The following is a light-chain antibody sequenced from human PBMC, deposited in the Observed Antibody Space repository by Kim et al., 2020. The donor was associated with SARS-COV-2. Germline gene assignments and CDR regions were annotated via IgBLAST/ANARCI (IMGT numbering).Light chain of an antibody. CDR1: HNIINY. CDR3: QQGYST. J-gene: IGKJ2*01. V-gene: IGKV1-27*01. Sequence: DIQMIQSPSSLSASVGDRVTITCRASHNIINYLAWYQQKPGKSPKLLIYGASFLQSGVPSRFSGSGSGTDFTLTISSLQPEDVGTYYCQQGYSTFGQGTKVDIK. CDR2: GAS.